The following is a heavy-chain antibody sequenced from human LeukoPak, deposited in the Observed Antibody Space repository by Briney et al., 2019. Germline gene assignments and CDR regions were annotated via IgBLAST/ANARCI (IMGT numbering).Heavy chain of an antibody. CDR2: IYYGGST. Sequence: SETLSLTRAVYGGSFSGYYWSWIRQPPGKGLEWIGNIYYGGSTHHNPSLKSRVIISVDTSKTQFSMKLSSVTAADTAVYYCARHPNIMITFGGVIAWGQGTMVTVSS. CDR1: GGSFSGYY. CDR3: ARHPNIMITFGGVIA. D-gene: IGHD3-16*02. V-gene: IGHV4-34*01. J-gene: IGHJ3*01.